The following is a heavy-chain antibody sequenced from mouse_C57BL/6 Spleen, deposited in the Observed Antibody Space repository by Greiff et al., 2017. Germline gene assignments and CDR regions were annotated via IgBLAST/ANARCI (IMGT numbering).Heavy chain of an antibody. CDR1: GYAFSSSW. Sequence: QVQLQQSGPELVKPGASVKISCKASGYAFSSSWMNWVKQRPGKGLEWIGRIYPGDGDTNYNGKFKGKATLTADKSSSTAYMQLSSLTSEDSAVYCCARGGSSPYYFDDWGQGTTLTVSS. J-gene: IGHJ2*01. CDR3: ARGGSSPYYFDD. CDR2: IYPGDGDT. V-gene: IGHV1-82*01. D-gene: IGHD1-1*01.